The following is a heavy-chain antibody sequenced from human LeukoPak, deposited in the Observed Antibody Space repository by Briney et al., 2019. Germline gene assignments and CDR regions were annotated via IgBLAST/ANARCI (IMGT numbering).Heavy chain of an antibody. D-gene: IGHD6-19*01. V-gene: IGHV3-11*06. CDR3: ARESSSGLIIDY. CDR2: ISDSSSYT. J-gene: IGHJ4*02. CDR1: GFTFSDFY. Sequence: GGSLRLPCAASGFTFSDFYMNWIRQAPGKGLEWVSYISDSSSYTDYADSVKGRFTISRDNSKKSLYLQMNSLRAEDTAVYYCARESSSGLIIDYLGQGTLVTVSS.